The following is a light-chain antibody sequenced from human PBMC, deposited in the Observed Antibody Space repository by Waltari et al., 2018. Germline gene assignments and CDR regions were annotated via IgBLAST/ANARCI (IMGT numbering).Light chain of an antibody. V-gene: IGLV1-44*01. Sequence: QSVLTQPPSASGTPGQRVTIPCSGSSPNIGSTTVNWYQHLPGSAPKLLFHSNSQRLSGVPDRFSGSKSGTSASLAISGLQSEDEADYYCAAWDDSLNGPVFGGGTKLTVL. CDR2: SNS. J-gene: IGLJ2*01. CDR1: SPNIGSTT. CDR3: AAWDDSLNGPV.